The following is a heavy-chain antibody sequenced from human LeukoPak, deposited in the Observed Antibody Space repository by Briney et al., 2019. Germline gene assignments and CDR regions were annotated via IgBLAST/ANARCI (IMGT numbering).Heavy chain of an antibody. CDR1: GFTVSSNY. D-gene: IGHD3-10*01. J-gene: IGHJ4*02. CDR2: ISSSGITI. CDR3: AVVRGVMGY. V-gene: IGHV3-11*01. Sequence: GGFLRLSCAASGFTVSSNYMSWVRQAPGKGLEWVSHISSSGITIYYVDSVKGRFTISRDDAKSSVYLQMNSLRAEDTAVYYCAVVRGVMGYWGQGTLVTVSS.